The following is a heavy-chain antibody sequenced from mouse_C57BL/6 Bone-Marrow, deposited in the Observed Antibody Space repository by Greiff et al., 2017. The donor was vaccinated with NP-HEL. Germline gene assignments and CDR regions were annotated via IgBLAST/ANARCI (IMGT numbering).Heavy chain of an antibody. V-gene: IGHV1-50*01. CDR1: GYTFTSYW. CDR3: ARRGVVKTKDAMDY. CDR2: IDPSDSYT. J-gene: IGHJ4*01. Sequence: QVQLQQPGAELVKPGASVKLSCKASGYTFTSYWMQWVKQRPGQGLEWIGEIDPSDSYTNYNQKFKGKATLTVDTSSSTAYMQLSSLTSEDSAVYYCARRGVVKTKDAMDYWGQGTSVTVSS. D-gene: IGHD1-1*01.